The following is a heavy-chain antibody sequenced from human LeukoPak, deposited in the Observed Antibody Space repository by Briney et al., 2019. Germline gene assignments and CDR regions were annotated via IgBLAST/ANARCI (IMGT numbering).Heavy chain of an antibody. V-gene: IGHV3-15*01. CDR1: GFTFSNVW. J-gene: IGHJ4*02. D-gene: IGHD2-21*01. CDR2: IRRKTDGETT. CDR3: VTDLVIEGYFDY. Sequence: GGSLRLFCAASGFTFSNVWMSWVRQVPGKGLEWVGRIRRKTDGETTDHAAPVKGRFTISRDDSKNTLYLQMNSLKTEDTAVYYCVTDLVIEGYFDYWGQGALVAVSS.